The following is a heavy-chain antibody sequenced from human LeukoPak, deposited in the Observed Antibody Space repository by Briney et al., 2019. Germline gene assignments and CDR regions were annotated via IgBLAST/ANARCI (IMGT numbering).Heavy chain of an antibody. CDR3: AREVISTPSYFDY. J-gene: IGHJ4*02. V-gene: IGHV3-53*01. D-gene: IGHD2-2*01. CDR1: GFTVSSSF. CDR2: IHRDDKT. Sequence: GGSLRLSCAASGFTVSSSFIYWVRRAPGKGLEWVSFIHRDDKTYYADSVKGRFTMSRDSSKNTLYLQMSSLGADDTAVYYCAREVISTPSYFDYWGQGILVTVSS.